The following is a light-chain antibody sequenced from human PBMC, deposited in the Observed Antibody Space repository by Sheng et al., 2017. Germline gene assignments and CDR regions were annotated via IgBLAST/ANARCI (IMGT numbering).Light chain of an antibody. CDR2: AAA. Sequence: DIQMTQSPSSLSASVGDRVSITCRASQNINNYLNWYQQTPGKAPKLLIYAAASLHSDVPSRFSGSSSGTHFTLTISNLQPEDFATYYCQQTYGGRTFGQGTRVEIK. J-gene: IGKJ1*01. V-gene: IGKV1-39*01. CDR3: QQTYGGRT. CDR1: QNINNY.